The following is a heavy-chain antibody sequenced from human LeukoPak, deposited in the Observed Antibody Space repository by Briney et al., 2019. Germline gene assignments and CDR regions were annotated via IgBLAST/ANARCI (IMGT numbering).Heavy chain of an antibody. CDR3: AKDPENNGYSDGSFDY. CDR1: GFTFSSFG. J-gene: IGHJ4*02. CDR2: IRGDGTNK. D-gene: IGHD3-22*01. Sequence: PGGSLRLSCAASGFTFSSFGMYWVRQARGKGLEWVSFIRGDGTNKYYADSVKGRFTISRDNSKNTLYLQMNSLRAEDTGVYYCAKDPENNGYSDGSFDYWGQGTLVTVSS. V-gene: IGHV3-30*02.